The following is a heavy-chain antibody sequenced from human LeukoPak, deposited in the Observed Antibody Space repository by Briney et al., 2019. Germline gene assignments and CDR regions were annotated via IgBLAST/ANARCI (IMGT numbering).Heavy chain of an antibody. V-gene: IGHV4-59*11. Sequence: SETLSLTCAVSDDSFSSHYWTWIRQPPGKGLEWIGYISYIGSTNYNPSLKSRVTISIDTSKNQFSLKLSSVTAADTAVYYCARDLVTVTKGVDIWGQGTMVSVSS. CDR1: DDSFSSHY. J-gene: IGHJ3*02. CDR3: ARDLVTVTKGVDI. CDR2: ISYIGST. D-gene: IGHD4-17*01.